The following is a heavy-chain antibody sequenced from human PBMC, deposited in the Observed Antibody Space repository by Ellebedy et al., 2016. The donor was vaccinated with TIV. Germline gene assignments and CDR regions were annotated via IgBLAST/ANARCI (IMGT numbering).Heavy chain of an antibody. CDR2: IYYSGSA. D-gene: IGHD1-26*01. J-gene: IGHJ4*02. V-gene: IGHV4-59*01. Sequence: SETLSLTXTVSGGSISSYYWSWIRQPPGKGLDYIGYIYYSGSANYNPSLKSRVTISVDTSKNHFSLKLSSVTAADTAVYYCARVNSGSYLGRLDYWGQGTLVTVSS. CDR3: ARVNSGSYLGRLDY. CDR1: GGSISSYY.